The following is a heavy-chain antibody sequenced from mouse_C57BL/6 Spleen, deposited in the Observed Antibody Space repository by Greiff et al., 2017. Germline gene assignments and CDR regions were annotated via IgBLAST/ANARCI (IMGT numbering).Heavy chain of an antibody. V-gene: IGHV1-81*01. J-gene: IGHJ2*01. Sequence: QVQLQQSGAELARPGASVKLSCKASGYTFTSYGISWVKQRTGQGLEWIGEIYPRSGNTYYNEKFKGKATLTADKSSSTAYMELRSLTSEDSAVXFWARKGNSNWGYFDYWGQGTTLTVSS. CDR3: ARKGNSNWGYFDY. CDR1: GYTFTSYG. D-gene: IGHD2-5*01. CDR2: IYPRSGNT.